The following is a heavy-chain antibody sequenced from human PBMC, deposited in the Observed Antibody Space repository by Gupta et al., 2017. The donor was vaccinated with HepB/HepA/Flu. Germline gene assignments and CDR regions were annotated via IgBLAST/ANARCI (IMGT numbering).Heavy chain of an antibody. CDR2: ISGSGSSR. V-gene: IGHV3-23*01. CDR3: AKTVDYGGLTGIDY. D-gene: IGHD4-23*01. Sequence: EVHLLESAGCLIQPGGSLTPPCPASGSTFSSYAMNWVRQAPGKGLELVSLISGSGSSRNYADSVRGRFTISRDNSNNTLYLQMNSLRAEDTAVYYCAKTVDYGGLTGIDYWGQGIPVTVSS. J-gene: IGHJ4*02. CDR1: GSTFSSYA.